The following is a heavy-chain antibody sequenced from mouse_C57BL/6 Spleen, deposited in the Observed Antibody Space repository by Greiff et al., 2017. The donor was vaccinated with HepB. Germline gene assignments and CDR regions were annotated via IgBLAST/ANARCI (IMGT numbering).Heavy chain of an antibody. Sequence: QVQLQQSGPELVKPGASVKISCKASGYSFTSYYIHWVKQRPGQGLEWIGWIYPGSGNTKYNEKFKGKATLTADTSSSTAYLQLSSLTSEGAAVYYCAAGVDYWGQGTTLTVSS. CDR2: IYPGSGNT. D-gene: IGHD4-1*01. V-gene: IGHV1-66*01. CDR3: AAGVDY. CDR1: GYSFTSYY. J-gene: IGHJ2*01.